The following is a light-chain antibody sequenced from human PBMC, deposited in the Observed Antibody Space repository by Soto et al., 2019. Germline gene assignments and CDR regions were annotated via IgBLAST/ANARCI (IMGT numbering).Light chain of an antibody. CDR3: QQRSNWPPGLT. V-gene: IGKV3-11*01. Sequence: EIVLTQSPATLSLSPGERATLSCRASQSVSSYLAWYQQKPGQAPRLLIYDASNRATRIPARFSGSVSGTDYTLTISSLEPEDFAVYYCQQRSNWPPGLTFGGGTNVEIK. J-gene: IGKJ4*01. CDR2: DAS. CDR1: QSVSSY.